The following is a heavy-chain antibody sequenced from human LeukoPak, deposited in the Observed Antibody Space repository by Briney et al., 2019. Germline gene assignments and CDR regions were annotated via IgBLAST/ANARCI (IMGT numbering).Heavy chain of an antibody. CDR1: GFTFSSYG. J-gene: IGHJ4*02. CDR3: ARGVPYDSWSGPHYSDY. Sequence: GGSLRLSCAASGFTFSSYGVSWVRQAPGKGLEWVAHIKQDGSQEYYVDSVKGRFTISRDSAKNSLYLQMNSLRAEDTAVYYCARGVPYDSWSGPHYSDYWGQGTLVTVSS. V-gene: IGHV3-7*01. CDR2: IKQDGSQE. D-gene: IGHD3-3*01.